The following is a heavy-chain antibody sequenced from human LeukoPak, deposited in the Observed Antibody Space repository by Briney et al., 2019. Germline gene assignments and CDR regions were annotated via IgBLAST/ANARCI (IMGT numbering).Heavy chain of an antibody. CDR2: INQDGTEK. D-gene: IGHD6-13*01. Sequence: PGGSQRLSCAASGFTFSSYWMSWVRQAPGEGLEWVAKINQDGTEKAYVDSVRGRFTISRDNAKNSLFLQMNSLRAEDTAVYYCARGPLIAAAGTWWGQGTLVTVSS. V-gene: IGHV3-7*03. J-gene: IGHJ4*02. CDR3: ARGPLIAAAGTW. CDR1: GFTFSSYW.